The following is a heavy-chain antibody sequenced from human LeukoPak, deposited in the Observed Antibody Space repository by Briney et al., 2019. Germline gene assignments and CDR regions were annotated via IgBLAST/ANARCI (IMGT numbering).Heavy chain of an antibody. V-gene: IGHV3-23*01. CDR2: INSGGGTT. J-gene: IGHJ4*02. CDR3: AKGSDGAGNYRPFDY. CDR1: GFTPSSAT. Sequence: PGGSLRLACGASGFTPSSATMSWLRQAPGKGLEWVSAINSGGGTTSAESVKGRFTISRDDSKNMLYLQMNSLRAEDTAVYYCAKGSDGAGNYRPFDYWGQGTLVTVSS. D-gene: IGHD3-10*01.